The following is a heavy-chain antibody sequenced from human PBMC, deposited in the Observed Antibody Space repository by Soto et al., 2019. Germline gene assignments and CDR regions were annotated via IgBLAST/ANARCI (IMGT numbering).Heavy chain of an antibody. CDR1: GFTFSSYA. Sequence: GGSLRLSCAASGFTFSSYAMSWVRQAPGKGLEWVSAISGSGGSTYYADSVKGRFTISRDNSKNTLYLQMNSLRAEDTAVYYCAKSNRARGVIPYYFDYWGQGTLVTVSS. D-gene: IGHD3-10*01. V-gene: IGHV3-23*01. CDR3: AKSNRARGVIPYYFDY. J-gene: IGHJ4*02. CDR2: ISGSGGST.